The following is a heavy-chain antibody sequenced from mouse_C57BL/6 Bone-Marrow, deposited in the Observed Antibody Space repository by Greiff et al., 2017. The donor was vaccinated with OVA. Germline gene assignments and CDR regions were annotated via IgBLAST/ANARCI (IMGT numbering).Heavy chain of an antibody. J-gene: IGHJ2*01. CDR3: ARLSYGSFDY. V-gene: IGHV5-6*01. CDR1: GFTFSSYG. CDR2: ISSGGSYT. D-gene: IGHD2-1*01. Sequence: EVHLVESGGDLVKPGGSLKLSCAASGFTFSSYGMSWVRQTPDKRLEWVATISSGGSYTYYPDSVKGRFTISRDNAKNTLYLQMSSLKSEDTAMYYCARLSYGSFDYWGQGTTLTVSS.